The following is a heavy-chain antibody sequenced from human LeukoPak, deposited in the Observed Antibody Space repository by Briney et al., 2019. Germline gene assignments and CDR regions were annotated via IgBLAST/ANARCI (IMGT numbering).Heavy chain of an antibody. Sequence: SETLSLTCTVSGGSISSSSYYWGWIRQPPGKGLEWIGEINHSGSTNYNPSLKSRVTISVDTSKNQFSLKLSSVTAADTAVYYCARGQGGYRRGRFDYWGQGTLVTVSS. J-gene: IGHJ4*02. CDR2: INHSGST. V-gene: IGHV4-39*07. CDR1: GGSISSSSYY. D-gene: IGHD2-2*03. CDR3: ARGQGGYRRGRFDY.